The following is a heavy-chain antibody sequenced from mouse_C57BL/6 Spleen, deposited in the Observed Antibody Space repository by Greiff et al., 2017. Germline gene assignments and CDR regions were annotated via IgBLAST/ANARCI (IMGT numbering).Heavy chain of an antibody. CDR2: IDPENGDT. D-gene: IGHD2-3*01. V-gene: IGHV14-4*01. CDR1: GFNIKDDY. Sequence: EVQLQESGAELVRPGASVKLSCTASGFNIKDDYMHWVKQRPEQGLEWIGWIDPENGDTEYASKFQGKATITADTSSNTAYLQLSSLTSEDTAVYYCTRWLLRFYAMDYWGQGTSVTVSS. J-gene: IGHJ4*01. CDR3: TRWLLRFYAMDY.